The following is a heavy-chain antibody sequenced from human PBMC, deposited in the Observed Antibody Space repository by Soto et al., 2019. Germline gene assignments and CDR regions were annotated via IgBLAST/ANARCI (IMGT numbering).Heavy chain of an antibody. J-gene: IGHJ4*02. CDR1: GCTFTGHY. Sequence: ASVKVSGKASGCTFTGHYIHWVRQAPEQGPEWMGEIGPESGATRYAQRFQGRVTMTRDMSITTVYMELNNLSPDDTAVYYCGRGRSGQIVVFYWGQGTPVTVSS. V-gene: IGHV1-2*02. D-gene: IGHD1-26*01. CDR2: IGPESGAT. CDR3: GRGRSGQIVVFY.